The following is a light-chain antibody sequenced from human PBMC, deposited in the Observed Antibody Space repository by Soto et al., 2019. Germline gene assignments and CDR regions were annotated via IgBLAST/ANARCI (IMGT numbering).Light chain of an antibody. CDR1: QSVSSN. Sequence: EIVMTQSPATLSVSPGERATLSCRASQSVSSNLAWYQHKPGQAPRLLIYGAFTRATGIPARFSGSGSGTEFTLTINGLQSEDFAVYYCQHFNNWPLTFGGGTKVEIK. CDR2: GAF. J-gene: IGKJ4*01. V-gene: IGKV3-15*01. CDR3: QHFNNWPLT.